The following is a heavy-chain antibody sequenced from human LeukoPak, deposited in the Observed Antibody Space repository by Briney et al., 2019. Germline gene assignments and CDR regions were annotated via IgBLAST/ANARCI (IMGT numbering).Heavy chain of an antibody. CDR3: AREFTYYDILTGYQRWFDP. D-gene: IGHD3-9*01. CDR1: GFTFSSYW. V-gene: IGHV3-7*01. Sequence: GGSLRLSCAASGFTFSSYWMSWVRQAPGKGLEWVANIKQDGSEKYYVDSVKGRFTISRDNAKNSLYLQMNSLRAEDTAVYYCAREFTYYDILTGYQRWFDPWGQGTLVTVSS. CDR2: IKQDGSEK. J-gene: IGHJ5*02.